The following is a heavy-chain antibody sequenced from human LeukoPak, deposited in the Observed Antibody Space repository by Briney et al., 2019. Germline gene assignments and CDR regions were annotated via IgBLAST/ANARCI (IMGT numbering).Heavy chain of an antibody. CDR2: IIPTFDVA. V-gene: IGHV1-69*04. J-gene: IGHJ4*02. Sequence: SVKVSCKASGDNFSSYVITWVRQAPGQGLEWMGRIIPTFDVANFAQKFKGRVTITADKSTNTAHLELNSLRSEDTAVYYCARHTVRTGYYDYWGQGTLVTVSS. CDR1: GDNFSSYV. D-gene: IGHD3/OR15-3a*01. CDR3: ARHTVRTGYYDY.